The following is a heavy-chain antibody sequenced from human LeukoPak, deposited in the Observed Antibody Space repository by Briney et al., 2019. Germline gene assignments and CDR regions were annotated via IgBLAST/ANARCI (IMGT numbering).Heavy chain of an antibody. D-gene: IGHD3-10*01. J-gene: IGHJ4*02. CDR3: VKDAVTMVRGYYFDY. CDR2: ISSNGGST. CDR1: A. V-gene: IGHV3-64D*06. Sequence: AMXXXXQXPXKXLEYVXXISSNGGSTYYADSVKGRFTISRDNSKNTLYLQMSSLRAEDTAVYYCVKDAVTMVRGYYFDYWGQGTLVTVSS.